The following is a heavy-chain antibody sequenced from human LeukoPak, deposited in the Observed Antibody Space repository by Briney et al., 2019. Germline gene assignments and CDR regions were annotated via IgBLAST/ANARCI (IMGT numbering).Heavy chain of an antibody. J-gene: IGHJ6*03. D-gene: IGHD3-10*01. Sequence: PSETLSLTCTVSGGSISSYYWSWIRQPPGKGLEWIGYIYYSGSTNYNPSLKSRVTISVDTSKNQFSLKLSSVTAADTAVYYCARGVTMVRGVIRYYYYYYMDVWGKGTTVTISS. CDR1: GGSISSYY. CDR3: ARGVTMVRGVIRYYYYYYMDV. CDR2: IYYSGST. V-gene: IGHV4-59*01.